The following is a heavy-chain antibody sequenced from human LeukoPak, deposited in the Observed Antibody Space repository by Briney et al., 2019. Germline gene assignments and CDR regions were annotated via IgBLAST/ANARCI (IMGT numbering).Heavy chain of an antibody. J-gene: IGHJ5*02. CDR1: GGTISNYA. CDR2: IIPILGLT. CDR3: ARDYPTYYYDSSGYYYNWFDP. V-gene: IGHV1-69*04. Sequence: ASVKVSCKASGGTISNYAITWVRQAPGQGLEWMGRIIPILGLTNYAQEFQGRVTITADRSTSTAYLALSSLRCEDTAVYYCARDYPTYYYDSSGYYYNWFDPWGQGTLVTVSS. D-gene: IGHD3-22*01.